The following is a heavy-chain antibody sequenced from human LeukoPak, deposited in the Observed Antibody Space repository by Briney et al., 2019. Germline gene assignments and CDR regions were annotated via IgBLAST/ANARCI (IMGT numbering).Heavy chain of an antibody. J-gene: IGHJ4*02. CDR3: AKAPVTSCRGAYCYPFDS. D-gene: IGHD2-21*01. CDR1: GFTFSSYT. Sequence: PGGSLRLSCAASGFTFSSYTMTWVRQAPGKRLEWLAYISSSSGTIYYADSVKGRFIISRDNGKNSLYLQMNSLRAEDAAVYFCAKAPVTSCRGAYCYPFDSWGQGTLVTVSS. V-gene: IGHV3-48*01. CDR2: ISSSSGTI.